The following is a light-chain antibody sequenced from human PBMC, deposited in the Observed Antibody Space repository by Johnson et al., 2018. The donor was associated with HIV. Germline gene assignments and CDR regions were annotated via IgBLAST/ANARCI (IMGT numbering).Light chain of an antibody. V-gene: IGLV1-51*01. Sequence: QSVLTQPPSVSAAPGQKVTISCSGSSSNIGNNYVSWYQQVPGTAPKPLIYDNNRRPSGIPDRCSGSKSGTSATLGITELQTGDEADYYCGTWDSSLTSYVFGAGTKVTVL. J-gene: IGLJ1*01. CDR2: DNN. CDR3: GTWDSSLTSYV. CDR1: SSNIGNNY.